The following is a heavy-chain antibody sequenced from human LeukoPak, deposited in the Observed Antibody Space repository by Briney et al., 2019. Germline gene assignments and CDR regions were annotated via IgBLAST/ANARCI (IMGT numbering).Heavy chain of an antibody. CDR1: GVSFAGYY. V-gene: IGHV4-34*01. D-gene: IGHD3-16*01. Sequence: SETLSLTCAVSGVSFAGYYWSWLRQPPGRGLEWIGEINYSGGTNYSPSLKSRVTILRDMSTNQFSLQLTSATAADTSIYYCARALLIGWRAAFDIWGPGTMVTVSS. CDR3: ARALLIGWRAAFDI. CDR2: INYSGGT. J-gene: IGHJ3*02.